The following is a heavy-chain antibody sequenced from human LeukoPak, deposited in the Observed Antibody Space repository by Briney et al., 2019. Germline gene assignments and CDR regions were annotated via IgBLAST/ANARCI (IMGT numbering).Heavy chain of an antibody. CDR1: GFTFSSYW. CDR2: ISYDGSNK. V-gene: IGHV3-30*03. Sequence: PGGSLRLSCAASGFTFSSYWMHWVRQAPGKGLEWVAIISYDGSNKYYADSVKGRFTISRDNSKNTLYLQMNSLRAEDTAVYYCARARVYSGAFDIWGQGTMVTVSS. J-gene: IGHJ3*02. D-gene: IGHD2-21*01. CDR3: ARARVYSGAFDI.